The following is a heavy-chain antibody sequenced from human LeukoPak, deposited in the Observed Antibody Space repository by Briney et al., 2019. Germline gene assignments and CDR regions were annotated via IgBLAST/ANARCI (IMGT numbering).Heavy chain of an antibody. CDR1: GGSISSYY. V-gene: IGHV4-59*01. CDR2: IYYSGST. CDR3: ASYEYSSSSVVH. D-gene: IGHD6-6*01. J-gene: IGHJ4*02. Sequence: SETLSLTCTVSGGSISSYYWSWIRQPPGKGLEWIGYIYYSGSTNYNPSLKSRVTISVDTSKNQFSLKLSSVTAADTAVYYCASYEYSSSSVVHWGQGTLVTVSS.